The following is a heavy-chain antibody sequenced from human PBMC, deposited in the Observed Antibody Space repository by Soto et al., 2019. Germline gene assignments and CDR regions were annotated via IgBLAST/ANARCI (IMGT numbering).Heavy chain of an antibody. D-gene: IGHD1-26*01. CDR2: INPHGGRT. CDR3: ARSSGGNFGIIIEGTNWFAP. J-gene: IGHJ5*02. Sequence: ASVNVSCKAPRDTFTSYYINSVLEAPEQVLEWMGVINPHGGRTAYAQNFKGRVTLTRDTSASTVYMEVSSLTSEDTAMYYCARSSGGNFGIIIEGTNWFAPWGQGTLVTVS. CDR1: RDTFTSYY. V-gene: IGHV1-46*01.